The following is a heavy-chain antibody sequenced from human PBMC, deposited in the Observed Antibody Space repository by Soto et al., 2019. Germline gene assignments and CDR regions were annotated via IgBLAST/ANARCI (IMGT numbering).Heavy chain of an antibody. D-gene: IGHD3-22*01. V-gene: IGHV3-73*01. CDR3: LRRGGFYDSSEDY. CDR2: IGSKVNSYAT. CDR1: GFTVSGSA. Sequence: PGGSLRLSCATSGFTVSGSAMHRVRQASGKGLEWVGRIGSKVNSYATAYAASVKGRFTISRDGSKNTAYLQMNSLKSEDTAVYYCLRRGGFYDSSEDYWGQGTLVTVSS. J-gene: IGHJ4*02.